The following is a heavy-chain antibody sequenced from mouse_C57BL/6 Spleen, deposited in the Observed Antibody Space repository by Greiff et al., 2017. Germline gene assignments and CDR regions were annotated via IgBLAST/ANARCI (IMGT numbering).Heavy chain of an antibody. CDR3: TAGYSHYY. Sequence: EVKLQESGAELVRPGASVKLSCTASGFNIKDDYMHWVKQRPEQGLEWIGWIDPENGDTEYASKFQGKATITAGTSSNTAYLQLSSLTSEDTAVYYRTAGYSHYYWGQGTTLTVSS. V-gene: IGHV14-4*01. CDR1: GFNIKDDY. CDR2: IDPENGDT. J-gene: IGHJ2*01. D-gene: IGHD1-3*01.